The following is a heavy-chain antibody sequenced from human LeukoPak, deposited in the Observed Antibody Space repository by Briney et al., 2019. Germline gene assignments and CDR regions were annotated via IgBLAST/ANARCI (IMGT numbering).Heavy chain of an antibody. CDR2: INHSGST. Sequence: SETLSLTCAVYGGSFSGYYWSWIRQPPGKGLEWIGEINHSGSTNYNPSLKSRVTISVDKSKNQFSLKLSSVTAADTAVYYCARLDDPSLWGQGTLVTVSS. CDR3: ARLDDPSL. D-gene: IGHD5-24*01. CDR1: GGSFSGYY. J-gene: IGHJ4*02. V-gene: IGHV4-34*01.